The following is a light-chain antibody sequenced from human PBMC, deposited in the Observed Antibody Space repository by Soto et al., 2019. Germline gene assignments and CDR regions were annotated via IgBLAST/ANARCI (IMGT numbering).Light chain of an antibody. Sequence: EFALMQAPGTLSLSPGETPTLSCRASQSVSNTCVAWYQQKPGQAPRLLIAETSSRATGIPDRFSGSWSGEVIPLTSSRLEHEVVALYYCQQYGSSPPLTFGGGTKVEIK. J-gene: IGKJ4*01. CDR3: QQYGSSPPLT. CDR2: ETS. CDR1: QSVSNTC. V-gene: IGKV3-20*01.